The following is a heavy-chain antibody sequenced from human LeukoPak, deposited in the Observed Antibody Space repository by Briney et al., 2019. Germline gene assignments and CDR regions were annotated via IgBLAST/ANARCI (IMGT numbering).Heavy chain of an antibody. D-gene: IGHD3-3*01. CDR3: ARIITYYDFSCWFDP. J-gene: IGHJ5*02. Sequence: KSSETLSLTCSASGXSISRSSNNWGWIRQPPGKGLEWIGSIYYSGRTYYNPSLKSRVTISVDTSKNQFSLKLSSVTAADTAVYYCARIITYYDFSCWFDPWGQGTLVTVSS. V-gene: IGHV4-39*01. CDR2: IYYSGRT. CDR1: GXSISRSSNN.